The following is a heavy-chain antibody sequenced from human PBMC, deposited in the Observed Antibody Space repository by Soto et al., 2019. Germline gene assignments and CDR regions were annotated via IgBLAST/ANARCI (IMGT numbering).Heavy chain of an antibody. CDR3: AGGGESIFGYNSFDA. Sequence: QVQLEQSGAGVKKPGASVSVSCKASGYPFTSYHMHWVRQAPGQGLQWMGLINPNDGRTRYARQFGGKVTRTRDTSRTTIWRELGSLSFKDTAFFSWAGGGESIFGYNSFDAGGPGTLFTVSS. CDR2: INPNDGRT. J-gene: IGHJ5*02. D-gene: IGHD3-3*02. V-gene: IGHV1-46*01. CDR1: GYPFTSYH.